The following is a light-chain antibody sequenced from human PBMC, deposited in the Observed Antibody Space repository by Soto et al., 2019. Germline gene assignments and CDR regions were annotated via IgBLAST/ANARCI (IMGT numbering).Light chain of an antibody. Sequence: QSVLTQPPSVSGAPGQRVTISCTGTSSNIGAGFDVHWYQQLPGTAPRLVIFGNSNRPSGVPDRFSGSKSGTSVSLAITGLQAADEADYYCQSYDTSLSGPVVFGGGTQLTVL. J-gene: IGLJ2*01. CDR2: GNS. V-gene: IGLV1-40*01. CDR1: SSNIGAGFD. CDR3: QSYDTSLSGPVV.